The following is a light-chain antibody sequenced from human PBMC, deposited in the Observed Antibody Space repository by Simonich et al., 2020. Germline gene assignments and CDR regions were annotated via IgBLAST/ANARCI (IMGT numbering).Light chain of an antibody. Sequence: QSAPAPPAPVSGSPGPSIPLPRPGTRRDVGGYNYVSGYPQHPGKAPKLMIYDVSNRPSGVSNRFSGSKSGNTASLTISGLQAEDEADYYCSSYTSSSLVVFGGGTKLTVL. CDR1: RRDVGGYNY. V-gene: IGLV2-14*03. CDR2: DVS. J-gene: IGLJ2*01. CDR3: SSYTSSSLVV.